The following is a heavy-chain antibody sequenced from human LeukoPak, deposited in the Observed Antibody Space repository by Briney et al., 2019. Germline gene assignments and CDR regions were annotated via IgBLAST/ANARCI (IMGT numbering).Heavy chain of an antibody. CDR3: ARCYDFWSGYPFDY. V-gene: IGHV4-59*01. D-gene: IGHD3-3*01. J-gene: IGHJ4*02. CDR2: IYYSGRS. CDR1: GGSISSYY. Sequence: PSETLSLTCTVSGGSISSYYWSWIRQPPGKGLEWIGDIYYSGRSNYNPSPKSRVTISVDTSTNQFSLKLSSVTAADTAVYYCARCYDFWSGYPFDYWGQGTLVTVSS.